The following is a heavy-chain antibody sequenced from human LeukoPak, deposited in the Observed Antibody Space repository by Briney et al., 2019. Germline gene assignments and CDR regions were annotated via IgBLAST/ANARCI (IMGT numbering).Heavy chain of an antibody. J-gene: IGHJ3*02. CDR1: GGTFSSYT. V-gene: IGHV1-69*04. D-gene: IGHD3-3*01. Sequence: SVKVSCKASGGTFSSYTISWARQAPGQGLEWMGRIIPILGIANYAQKFQGRVTITADKSTSTAYMELSSLRSEDTAVYYCARDLGFYDFWSGPLNAFDIWGQGTMVTVSS. CDR3: ARDLGFYDFWSGPLNAFDI. CDR2: IIPILGIA.